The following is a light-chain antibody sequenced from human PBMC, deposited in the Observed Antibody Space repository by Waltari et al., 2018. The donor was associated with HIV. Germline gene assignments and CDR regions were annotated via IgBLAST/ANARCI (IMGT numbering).Light chain of an antibody. CDR2: EDS. Sequence: SYELTQPPSVSVSPGPTARITCSGDSLPQQYAYWYQQKSGQAPVLVIYEDSKRPSGIPERFSGSSSGTMATLTISGAQVEDEADYYCYSTDSSGNHRVFGGGTKLTVL. J-gene: IGLJ2*01. V-gene: IGLV3-10*01. CDR1: SLPQQY. CDR3: YSTDSSGNHRV.